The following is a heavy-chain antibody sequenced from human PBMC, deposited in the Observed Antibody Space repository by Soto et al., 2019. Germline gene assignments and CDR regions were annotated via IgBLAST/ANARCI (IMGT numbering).Heavy chain of an antibody. CDR3: PRATQSYYDTSGYYSYVH. V-gene: IGHV3-20*04. J-gene: IGHJ4*02. Sequence: EVQLVESGGGVVRPGGSLRLSCAASGFTFDEYALTWVRHARGKGLEWVAGINWNGGSKGYADSVKGRVTISRDNAKSSLYLQMNNLRAEDTAFYFCPRATQSYYDTSGYYSYVHWGQGAQVTVSS. CDR1: GFTFDEYA. D-gene: IGHD3-22*01. CDR2: INWNGGSK.